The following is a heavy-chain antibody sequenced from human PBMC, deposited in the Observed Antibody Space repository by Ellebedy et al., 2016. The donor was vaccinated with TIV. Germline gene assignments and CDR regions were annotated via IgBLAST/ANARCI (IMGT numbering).Heavy chain of an antibody. CDR2: ISDDGGNE. D-gene: IGHD3-10*01. V-gene: IGHV3-33*01. Sequence: GESLKISCTASGFTFSRYGIHWVRQAPGKGLEWVAFISDDGGNEQYADAVKGRFTVSRDNSKNVAYLHLKGLRGDDTALYYCSRDSVWFGEYYFDSWGQGPRVTVSS. CDR3: SRDSVWFGEYYFDS. J-gene: IGHJ4*02. CDR1: GFTFSRYG.